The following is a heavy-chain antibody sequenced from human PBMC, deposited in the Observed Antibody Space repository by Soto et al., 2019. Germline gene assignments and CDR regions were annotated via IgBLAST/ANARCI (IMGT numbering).Heavy chain of an antibody. V-gene: IGHV1-46*03. CDR3: ASEGGAVPAAMDDAFDI. D-gene: IGHD2-2*01. Sequence: QVQLVQSGAEVKKPGASVKVSCKASGYTFTSYYMHWVRQAPGQGLEWMGIINPSGGSTSYAQKFQGRVTMTRDTSTCTVYMELSSLRSEDTAVYYCASEGGAVPAAMDDAFDIWGQGTMVTVSS. CDR1: GYTFTSYY. CDR2: INPSGGST. J-gene: IGHJ3*02.